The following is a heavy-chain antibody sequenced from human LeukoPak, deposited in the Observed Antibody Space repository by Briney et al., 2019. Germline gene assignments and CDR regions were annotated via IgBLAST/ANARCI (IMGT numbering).Heavy chain of an antibody. CDR2: IIPIFGTA. Sequence: SVKVSCKASGGTFISYAISWVRQAPGQGLEWMGGIIPIFGTANYAQKFQGRVTITADESTSTAYMELSSLRSEDTAVYYCAKGGHVAHLINFDYWGQGTLVTVSS. V-gene: IGHV1-69*01. CDR1: GGTFISYA. D-gene: IGHD2-21*01. CDR3: AKGGHVAHLINFDY. J-gene: IGHJ4*02.